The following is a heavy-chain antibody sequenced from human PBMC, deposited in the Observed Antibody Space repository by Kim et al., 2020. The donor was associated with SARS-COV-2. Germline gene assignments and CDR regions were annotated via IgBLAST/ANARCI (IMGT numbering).Heavy chain of an antibody. CDR2: IWYDGRNK. Sequence: GGSLRLSCAASGFTFSSYGMHWVRQAPGKGLEWVAVIWYDGRNKYYADSVKGRFTISRDNSKNTLDLQMNSLSAEDTAVYYCAKEGYGRSYYWYFDLCGR. J-gene: IGHJ2*01. D-gene: IGHD1-26*01. V-gene: IGHV3-33*06. CDR1: GFTFSSYG. CDR3: AKEGYGRSYYWYFDL.